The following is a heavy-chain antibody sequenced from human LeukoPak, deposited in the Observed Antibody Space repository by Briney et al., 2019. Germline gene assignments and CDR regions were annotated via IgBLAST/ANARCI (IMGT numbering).Heavy chain of an antibody. Sequence: ASVKVSCKASGYTFTSYDINWVRQATGQGLEWMGWMNPNSGNTGYAQKFQGRVTMTRNTSISTAYMELSSLRSEDTAVYYCAVNYYYDSSGYRPYDAFDIWGQGTMVTVPS. CDR1: GYTFTSYD. D-gene: IGHD3-22*01. V-gene: IGHV1-8*01. CDR2: MNPNSGNT. J-gene: IGHJ3*02. CDR3: AVNYYYDSSGYRPYDAFDI.